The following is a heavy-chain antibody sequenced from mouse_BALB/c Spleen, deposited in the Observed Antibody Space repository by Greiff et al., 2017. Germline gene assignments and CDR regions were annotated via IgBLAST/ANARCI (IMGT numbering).Heavy chain of an antibody. CDR3: ARGLGRGAMDY. CDR1: GFTFSSYA. J-gene: IGHJ4*01. V-gene: IGHV5-9-4*01. Sequence: DVKLVESGGGLVKPGGSLKLSCAASGFTFSSYAMSWVRQSPEKRLEWVAEISSGGSYTYYPDTVTGRFTISRDNAKNTLYLEMSSLRSEDTAMYYCARGLGRGAMDYWGQGTSVTVSS. D-gene: IGHD4-1*01. CDR2: ISSGGSYT.